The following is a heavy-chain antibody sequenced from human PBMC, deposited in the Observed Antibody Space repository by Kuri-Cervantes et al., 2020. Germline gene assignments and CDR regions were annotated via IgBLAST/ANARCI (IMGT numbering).Heavy chain of an antibody. CDR2: INSDGSST. J-gene: IGHJ6*02. Sequence: LSLTCAASGFTFSSYWMHWVRQAPGKGLVWVSRINSDGSSTSYADSVKGRFTISRDNAKNSLYLQMNSLRDEDTAVYYCARDPYGMDVWGQGTTVTVSS. CDR1: GFTFSSYW. CDR3: ARDPYGMDV. V-gene: IGHV3-74*01.